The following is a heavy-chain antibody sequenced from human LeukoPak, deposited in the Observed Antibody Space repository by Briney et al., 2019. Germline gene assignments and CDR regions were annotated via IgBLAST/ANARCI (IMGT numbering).Heavy chain of an antibody. CDR3: ARDGDNGYYDY. CDR2: IYYSGST. V-gene: IGHV4-59*12. D-gene: IGHD1-14*01. CDR1: GGSISSYY. J-gene: IGHJ4*02. Sequence: SETLSLTCTVSGGSISSYYWSWIRQPPGKGLEWIGYIYYSGSTNYNPSLKSRVTISVDKSKNQFSLKLSSVTAADTAVYYCARDGDNGYYDYWGQGTLVTVSS.